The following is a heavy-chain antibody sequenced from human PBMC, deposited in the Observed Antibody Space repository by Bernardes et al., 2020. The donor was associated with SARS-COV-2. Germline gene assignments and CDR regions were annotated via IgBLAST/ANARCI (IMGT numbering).Heavy chain of an antibody. CDR1: GFSFSRNA. CDR2: ISGSGGST. D-gene: IGHD5-18*01. J-gene: IGHJ6*02. V-gene: IGHV3-23*01. Sequence: GGSLRLSCACSGFSFSRNAMTWVRQAPGKGLEWVSGISGSGGSTYYADSVKGRFTISRDNSNNTLYLEMNSLKAEDTAIYFCAKCIQGSYAMDVWGQGTTVTVSS. CDR3: AKCIQGSYAMDV.